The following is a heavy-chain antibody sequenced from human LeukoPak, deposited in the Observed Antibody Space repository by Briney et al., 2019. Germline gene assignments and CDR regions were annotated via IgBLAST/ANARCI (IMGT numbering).Heavy chain of an antibody. J-gene: IGHJ4*02. CDR2: IDPNSGGT. Sequence: GASVKVSCKASGYTFTCYYLHWVRQAPGQGLEWMGWIDPNSGGTNYAQKFQGRVTMTRDTSISTAYMELSRLRSDDTAVYYCARDRVRYGGDSVAYWGQGTLVTVSS. CDR1: GYTFTCYY. D-gene: IGHD2-21*02. CDR3: ARDRVRYGGDSVAY. V-gene: IGHV1-2*02.